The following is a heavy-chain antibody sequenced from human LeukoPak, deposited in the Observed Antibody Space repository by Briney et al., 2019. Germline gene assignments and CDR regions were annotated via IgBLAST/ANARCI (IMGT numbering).Heavy chain of an antibody. V-gene: IGHV3-7*04. D-gene: IGHD6-6*01. CDR3: ARGGSDSDY. CDR1: GFTFSNYW. Sequence: GGSLRLSCEASGFTFSNYWMTWVRQAPGKGLEWVANIKQDGSDENYVDSVKGRFTISRDNGKNSLYLQMNSLRAEDTAVYYCARGGSDSDYWGQGTLVTVSA. J-gene: IGHJ4*02. CDR2: IKQDGSDE.